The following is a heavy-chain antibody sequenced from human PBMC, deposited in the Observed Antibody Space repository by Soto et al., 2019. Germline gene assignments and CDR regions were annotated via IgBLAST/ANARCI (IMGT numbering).Heavy chain of an antibody. CDR1: GFTFNSYG. D-gene: IGHD6-19*01. V-gene: IGHV3-33*01. CDR2: IWYDGSNK. Sequence: PGGSLRLSCAASGFTFNSYGMHWVRQAPGKGLEWVAVIWYDGSNKYYADSVKGRFTISRDNSKNTLYLQMNSLRAEDTAVYYCASNEDGWYDYWGQGTLVTVSS. CDR3: ASNEDGWYDY. J-gene: IGHJ4*02.